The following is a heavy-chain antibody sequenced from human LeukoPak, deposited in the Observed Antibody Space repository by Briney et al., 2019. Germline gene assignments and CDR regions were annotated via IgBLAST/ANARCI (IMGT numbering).Heavy chain of an antibody. CDR3: ARVGGYCSTSSCYNWFDP. J-gene: IGHJ5*02. Sequence: SETLSLTCTVSGGSISSYYWSWIRQPPGKGLEWIGYIYYSGSTNYNPSLKSRVTMSVDTSKNQFSLKLTSVTAADTAMYYCARVGGYCSTSSCYNWFDPWGQGTLVTVAS. CDR2: IYYSGST. D-gene: IGHD2-2*01. CDR1: GGSISSYY. V-gene: IGHV4-59*12.